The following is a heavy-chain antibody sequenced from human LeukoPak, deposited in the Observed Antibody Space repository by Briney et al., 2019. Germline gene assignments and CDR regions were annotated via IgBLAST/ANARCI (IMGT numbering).Heavy chain of an antibody. CDR2: ISGSGGST. CDR1: GFTFSSYG. CDR3: AKGFYDSSGYYYLYAFDI. J-gene: IGHJ3*02. V-gene: IGHV3-23*01. Sequence: GGSLRLSCVASGFTFSSYGMSWVRQAPGKGLKWVSAISGSGGSTYYADSVKGRFTISRDNSKNTLYLQMNSLRAEDTAVYYCAKGFYDSSGYYYLYAFDIWGQGTMVTVSS. D-gene: IGHD3-22*01.